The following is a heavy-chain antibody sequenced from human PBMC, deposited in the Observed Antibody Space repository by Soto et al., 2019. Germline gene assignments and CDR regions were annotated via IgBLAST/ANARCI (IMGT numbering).Heavy chain of an antibody. CDR2: IDPSDSYT. V-gene: IGHV5-10-1*01. J-gene: IGHJ6*02. Sequence: GESLKISCKGSGYSFTSYWISWVRQMPGKGLEWMGRIDPSDSYTNYSPSFQGHVTISADKSISTAYLQWSSLKASDTAMYYCARLGSIAVARRYYYYGMDVWGQGTTVTVSS. D-gene: IGHD6-19*01. CDR1: GYSFTSYW. CDR3: ARLGSIAVARRYYYYGMDV.